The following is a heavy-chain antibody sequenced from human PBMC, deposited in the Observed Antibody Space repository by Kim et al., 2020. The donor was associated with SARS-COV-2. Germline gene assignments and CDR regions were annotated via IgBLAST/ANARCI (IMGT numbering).Heavy chain of an antibody. CDR1: GYSFTSYW. Sequence: GESLKISCKGSGYSFTSYWIGWVRQMPGKGLEWMGIIYPGDSDTRYSPSFQGQVTISADKSISTAYLQWSSLKASDTAMYYCVKLDVDTAMADAFDIWGQGTMVTVSS. CDR2: IYPGDSDT. D-gene: IGHD5-18*01. CDR3: VKLDVDTAMADAFDI. J-gene: IGHJ3*02. V-gene: IGHV5-51*01.